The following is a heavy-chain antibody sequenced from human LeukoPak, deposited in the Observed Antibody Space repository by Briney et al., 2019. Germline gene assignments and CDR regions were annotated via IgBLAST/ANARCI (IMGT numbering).Heavy chain of an antibody. V-gene: IGHV4-59*01. CDR3: ARDSPYNWNSHWFDP. D-gene: IGHD1/OR15-1a*01. J-gene: IGHJ5*02. CDR1: GGSISSYY. CDR2: IYYSGST. Sequence: SETLSLTCTVSGGSISSYYWSWIRQPPGKGLEWIGYIYYSGSTNYNPSLKSRVTISVDTSKNQFSLKLSSVTAADTAVYYCARDSPYNWNSHWFDPWGQGTLVTVSS.